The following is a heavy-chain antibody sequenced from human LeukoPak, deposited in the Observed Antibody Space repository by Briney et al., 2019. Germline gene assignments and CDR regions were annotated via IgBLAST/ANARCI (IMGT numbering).Heavy chain of an antibody. CDR2: IYPGASGDSAT. J-gene: IGHJ4*02. V-gene: IGHV5-51*01. CDR1: GYSFTAYW. CDR3: ARHIEAPINYDS. Sequence: GESLKFSCKASGYSFTAYWIGWVRQMPGKGLEWMGIIYPGASGDSATRYNPSFQGQVTMSTDTSISTAYLQWSSLKASDTAMYYCARHIEAPINYDSWGQGTLVTVSS. D-gene: IGHD2-15*01.